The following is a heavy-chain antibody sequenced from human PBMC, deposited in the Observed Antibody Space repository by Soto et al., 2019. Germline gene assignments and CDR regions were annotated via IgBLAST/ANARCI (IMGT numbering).Heavy chain of an antibody. CDR3: ARGNGVLLRNIWFDP. CDR1: GYSFSSYW. J-gene: IGHJ5*02. Sequence: GESLKISCKGSGYSFSSYWIGWVRQMPGKGLEWMGIIYPGDSDTRYSPSFQGQVTISADKSISTAYLQWASLKASDTAMYYCARGNGVLLRNIWFDPWGHGTLVTVYS. CDR2: IYPGDSDT. D-gene: IGHD2-8*01. V-gene: IGHV5-51*01.